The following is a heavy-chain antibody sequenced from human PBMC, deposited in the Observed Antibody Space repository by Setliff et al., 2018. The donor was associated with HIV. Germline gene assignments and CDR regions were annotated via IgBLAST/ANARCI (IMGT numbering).Heavy chain of an antibody. D-gene: IGHD5-18*01. V-gene: IGHV3-23*01. Sequence: GGSLRLSCAASGFAFDNYCMTWVRQAPGKGLEWVSAIGGSTGSTYYADSVKGRFTISRDNSKNTLYLQMNSLRAEDTAVYYCAALKGYSYGRGCFDPWGQGTLVTVSS. J-gene: IGHJ5*02. CDR1: GFAFDNYC. CDR2: IGGSTGST. CDR3: AALKGYSYGRGCFDP.